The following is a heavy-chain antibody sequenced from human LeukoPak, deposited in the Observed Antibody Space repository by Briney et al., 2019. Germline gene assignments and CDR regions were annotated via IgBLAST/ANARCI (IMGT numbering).Heavy chain of an antibody. D-gene: IGHD5-18*01. CDR2: ISGSGTDI. V-gene: IGHV3-11*04. J-gene: IGHJ4*02. CDR1: GFTVSSNY. CDR3: ARTARHLDY. Sequence: GSLRLSCAASGFTVSSNYMSWIRQAPGKGLECLSYISGSGTDINYADSVRGRFTISRDNAKNLLYLQMNDLRVEDTAVYYCARTARHLDYWGQGTLVTVSS.